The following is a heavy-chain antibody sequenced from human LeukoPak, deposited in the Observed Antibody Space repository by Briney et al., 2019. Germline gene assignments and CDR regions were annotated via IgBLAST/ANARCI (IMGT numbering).Heavy chain of an antibody. Sequence: PSETLSLTCAVYGGSFSGYYWSWIRQPPGKGLEWIAEINHSGSTNYNPSLKSRVTISVDTSKNQFSLKLSSVTAADTAVYYCARRGYSYYYYMEVWGKGTTVTVSS. CDR3: ARRGYSYYYYMEV. J-gene: IGHJ6*03. V-gene: IGHV4-34*01. CDR1: GGSFSGYY. CDR2: INHSGST.